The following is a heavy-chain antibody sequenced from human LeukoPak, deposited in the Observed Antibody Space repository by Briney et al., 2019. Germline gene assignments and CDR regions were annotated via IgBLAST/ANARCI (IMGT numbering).Heavy chain of an antibody. CDR1: GFIFSKYW. Sequence: AGGSLRLSCAASGFIFSKYWMTWVRQAPGKGLEWVANIKRDGSVIHYVDSVKGRFTISRDNSKNMLYLQMNSLRAEDTAVYYCARDISMIRGLALGYWGQGTLVTVSS. V-gene: IGHV3-7*01. D-gene: IGHD3-10*01. CDR2: IKRDGSVI. CDR3: ARDISMIRGLALGY. J-gene: IGHJ4*02.